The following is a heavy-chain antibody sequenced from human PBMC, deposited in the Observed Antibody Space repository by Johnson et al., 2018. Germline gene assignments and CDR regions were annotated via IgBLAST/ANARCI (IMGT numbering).Heavy chain of an antibody. CDR1: GFTFSDHY. Sequence: VQLVESGGGVVQPGGSLRLSCAASGFTFSDHYMDWVRQAPGKRLERVAAIWFDGSNKFYAESVKGRFTISRDNSRNTLYLQMNSLRVEDTAVYYCAKDSIAVAGTDRYYCMDVWGKGTTVTVSS. V-gene: IGHV3-33*06. D-gene: IGHD6-19*01. J-gene: IGHJ6*03. CDR2: IWFDGSNK. CDR3: AKDSIAVAGTDRYYCMDV.